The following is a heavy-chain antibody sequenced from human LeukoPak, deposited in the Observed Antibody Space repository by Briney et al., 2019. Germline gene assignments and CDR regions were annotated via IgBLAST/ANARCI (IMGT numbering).Heavy chain of an antibody. Sequence: SETLSLTCSVSGDSINSYYWSWIRQPPGKGLEWIGYIYHSGSSNYNPSLWGRVTMSVDTSKNQFSLRLTSVTAADTAVYYCARALYGDYERYDNWFDPWGQGTLVTVSS. CDR3: ARALYGDYERYDNWFDP. CDR2: IYHSGSS. CDR1: GDSINSYY. D-gene: IGHD4-17*01. V-gene: IGHV4-59*01. J-gene: IGHJ5*02.